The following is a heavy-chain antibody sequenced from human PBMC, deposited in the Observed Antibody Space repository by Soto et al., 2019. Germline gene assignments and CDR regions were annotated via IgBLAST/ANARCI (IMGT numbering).Heavy chain of an antibody. CDR1: GFTFSNAW. V-gene: IGHV3-15*07. CDR3: TTDQGSSSWYLVAFDI. J-gene: IGHJ3*02. D-gene: IGHD6-13*01. Sequence: EVQLVESGGGLVKPGGSLRLSCAASGFTFSNAWMNWVRQAPGKGLEWVGRIKSKTDGGTTDYAAPVKGRFTISRDDSNNTLYLQMNSLKTEDTAVYYCTTDQGSSSWYLVAFDIWGQGTMVTVSS. CDR2: IKSKTDGGTT.